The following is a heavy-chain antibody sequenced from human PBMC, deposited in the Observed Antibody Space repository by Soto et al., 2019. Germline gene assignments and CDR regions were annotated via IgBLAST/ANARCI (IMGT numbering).Heavy chain of an antibody. J-gene: IGHJ4*02. CDR1: GGSISSGGYY. CDR2: IYYSGST. D-gene: IGHD3-9*01. Sequence: SETLSLTCTVSGGSISSGGYYWSWIRQHPGKGLEWIGYIYYSGSTYYNPSLKSRVTISVDTSKNQFSLKLSSVTAADTAVYYCARETPYYDILTGYPGYYFDYWGQGTLVTVSS. CDR3: ARETPYYDILTGYPGYYFDY. V-gene: IGHV4-31*03.